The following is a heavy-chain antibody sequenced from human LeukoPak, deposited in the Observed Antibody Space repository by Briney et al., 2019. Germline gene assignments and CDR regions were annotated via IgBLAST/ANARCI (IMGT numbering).Heavy chain of an antibody. CDR3: ARDIVIRDYYFDY. CDR2: IKQDGSEK. V-gene: IGHV3-7*01. CDR1: GFTFSSYW. D-gene: IGHD3-9*01. Sequence: GGSLRLSCAASGFTFSSYWMSWVRQAPGKGLEWVANIKQDGSEKYYVDSVKGRFTISRDNARKSLYVQMNSLRADDTAVYYCARDIVIRDYYFDYWGQGTLVTVSS. J-gene: IGHJ4*02.